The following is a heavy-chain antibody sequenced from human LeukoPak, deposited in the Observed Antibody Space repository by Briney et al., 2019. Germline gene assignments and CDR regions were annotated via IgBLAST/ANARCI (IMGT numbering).Heavy chain of an antibody. Sequence: ASVKVSCKASGYTFTSYDINWVRQATGQGLEWMGWMNPNSGNTGYAQKFQGRVTMTRNTSISTAYMELSSLRSEDTAVYYCARSYDFPNWFDPWGQGTLVTVSS. CDR2: MNPNSGNT. V-gene: IGHV1-8*01. CDR3: ARSYDFPNWFDP. D-gene: IGHD3-3*01. CDR1: GYTFTSYD. J-gene: IGHJ5*02.